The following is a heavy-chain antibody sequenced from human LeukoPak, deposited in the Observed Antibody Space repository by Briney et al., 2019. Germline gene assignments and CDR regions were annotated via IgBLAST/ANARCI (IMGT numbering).Heavy chain of an antibody. CDR3: ARHGSSGWPPR. D-gene: IGHD6-19*01. Sequence: QTGGSLRLSCAASGFTVSSNHMSWVRQAPGKGLEWVSVIYSGGSTYYADSVKGRFTISRDNSKNTLYVQMSSLRAEDTAVYYCARHGSSGWPPRWGQGTLVTVSS. CDR2: IYSGGST. J-gene: IGHJ4*02. V-gene: IGHV3-53*01. CDR1: GFTVSSNH.